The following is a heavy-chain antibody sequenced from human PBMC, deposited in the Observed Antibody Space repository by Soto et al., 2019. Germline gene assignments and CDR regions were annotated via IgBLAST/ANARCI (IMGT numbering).Heavy chain of an antibody. CDR2: IYYSGST. D-gene: IGHD6-19*01. CDR3: ARQTAGAVALSSYFDL. Sequence: PLEINRLRNSVSDGTIRSSSYHRSRISQTPGKGQEWIGSIYYSGSTYYNPSLKSRVTISVDTSKKQFSLKLSSVTAADTAVYYCARQTAGAVALSSYFDLLRRGTLVTVSS. J-gene: IGHJ2*01. V-gene: IGHV4-39*01. CDR1: DGTIRSSSYH.